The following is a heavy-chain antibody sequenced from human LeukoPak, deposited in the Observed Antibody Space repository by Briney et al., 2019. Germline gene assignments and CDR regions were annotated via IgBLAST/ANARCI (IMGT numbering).Heavy chain of an antibody. CDR2: IYYSGST. Sequence: PSETLSLTCTVSGGSISSYYWSWIRQPPGKGLEWIGYIYYSGSTNYNPSLKSRVTISVDTSKNQFSLKLSSVTAADTAVYYCARLKGSGWYFDYWGQGTLVTVSP. CDR3: ARLKGSGWYFDY. V-gene: IGHV4-59*08. D-gene: IGHD6-19*01. J-gene: IGHJ4*02. CDR1: GGSISSYY.